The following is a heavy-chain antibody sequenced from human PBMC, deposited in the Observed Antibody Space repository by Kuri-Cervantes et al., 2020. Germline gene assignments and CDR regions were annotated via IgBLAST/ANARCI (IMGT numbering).Heavy chain of an antibody. Sequence: GESLKISCAVPGFTFSSSWLHWVRQAPGKGLVWVSRINSDASSTRYADSVRGRFTISRDNAKNTLYLQMNSLRAEDTAVYYCAIAGDYTAFDIWGQGTMVTVSS. CDR3: AIAGDYTAFDI. V-gene: IGHV3-74*01. CDR2: INSDASST. J-gene: IGHJ3*02. D-gene: IGHD4-17*01. CDR1: GFTFSSSW.